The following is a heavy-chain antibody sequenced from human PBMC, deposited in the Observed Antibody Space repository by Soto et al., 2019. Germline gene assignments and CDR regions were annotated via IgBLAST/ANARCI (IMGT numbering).Heavy chain of an antibody. Sequence: PGGSLRLSCAASGFTFSSYAMSWVRQAPGKGLEWVSAISGSGGSTYYADSVKGRFTISRDNSKNTLYLQMNSLRAEDTAVYYCAKCPRGCGVRGYAFDIWGQGTMVTVSS. D-gene: IGHD3-10*01. J-gene: IGHJ3*02. V-gene: IGHV3-23*01. CDR1: GFTFSSYA. CDR3: AKCPRGCGVRGYAFDI. CDR2: ISGSGGST.